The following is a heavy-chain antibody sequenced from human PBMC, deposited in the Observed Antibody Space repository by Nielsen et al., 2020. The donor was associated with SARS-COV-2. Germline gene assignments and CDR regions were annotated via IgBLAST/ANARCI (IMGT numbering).Heavy chain of an antibody. CDR2: IYYSGST. CDR3: ARGRRERSYYYGSGSYCDY. D-gene: IGHD3-10*01. J-gene: IGHJ4*02. Sequence: WLRQPPGKGLEWIGSIYYSGSTYYNPSLKSRVTISVDTSKNQFSLKLSSVTAADTAVYYCARGRRERSYYYGSGSYCDYWGQGTLVTVSS. V-gene: IGHV4-39*07.